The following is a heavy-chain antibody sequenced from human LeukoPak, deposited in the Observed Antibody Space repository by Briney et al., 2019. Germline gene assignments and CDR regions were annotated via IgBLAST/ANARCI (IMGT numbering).Heavy chain of an antibody. J-gene: IGHJ4*02. D-gene: IGHD3-22*01. CDR2: ISSSGSTI. CDR1: GFTFSSYE. CDR3: ARDHYYDSSGNYYGGYYFDY. Sequence: QSGGSVRLSCAASGFTFSSYEMNWARQAPGKGLEWVSYISSSGSTIYYADSVKGRFTISRDNARNSLYLQMNSLRAEDTAVYYCARDHYYDSSGNYYGGYYFDYWGQGAVAPVSS. V-gene: IGHV3-48*03.